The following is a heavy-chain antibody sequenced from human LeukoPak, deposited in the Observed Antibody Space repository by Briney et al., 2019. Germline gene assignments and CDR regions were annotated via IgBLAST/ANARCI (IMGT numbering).Heavy chain of an antibody. CDR3: AGRRGLEVTYYYYMYV. Sequence: GGSLRLSCAASGFTFSSFGMHWVRQAPGKGLEWVAVISYDGSNKYYADSVKGRFTISRDNSKNTLYLQMNSLRAEDTAVYYCAGRRGLEVTYYYYMYVWGKGTTVTVSS. CDR1: GFTFSSFG. CDR2: ISYDGSNK. J-gene: IGHJ6*03. V-gene: IGHV3-30*19. D-gene: IGHD1-1*01.